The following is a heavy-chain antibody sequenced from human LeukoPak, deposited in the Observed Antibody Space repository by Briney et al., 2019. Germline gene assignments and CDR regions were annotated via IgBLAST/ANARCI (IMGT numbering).Heavy chain of an antibody. J-gene: IGHJ3*02. CDR3: ARSYSGSYRDAFDI. D-gene: IGHD1-26*01. CDR1: GFTFSSYG. V-gene: IGHV3-30*02. CDR2: IRYDGSNK. Sequence: QAGGSLRPSCAASGFTFSSYGMHWVRQAPGKGLEWVAFIRYDGSNKYYADSVKGRFTISRDNSKNTVYLQMDSLRAEDTAVYYCARSYSGSYRDAFDIWGQGTMVTVSS.